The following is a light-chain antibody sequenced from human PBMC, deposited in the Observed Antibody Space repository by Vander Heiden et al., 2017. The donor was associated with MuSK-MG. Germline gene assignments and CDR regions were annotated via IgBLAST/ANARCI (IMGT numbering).Light chain of an antibody. CDR3: SAWDASLNGYGV. CDR1: GSTIGGNT. Sequence: QSVLTQPPSASGTPGQRVTISCSGSGSTIGGNTVSWYQQLPGTAPQLLSYSINERPSGVPDRFSGSTSGTSASLATSGLQSEDEADYYGSAWDASLNGYGVFGGGTKLTVL. CDR2: SIN. V-gene: IGLV1-44*01. J-gene: IGLJ3*02.